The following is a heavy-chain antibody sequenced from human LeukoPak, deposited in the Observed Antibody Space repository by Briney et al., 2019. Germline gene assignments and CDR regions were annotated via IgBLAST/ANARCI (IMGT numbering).Heavy chain of an antibody. V-gene: IGHV1-69*13. J-gene: IGHJ5*02. Sequence: ASVKVSCKASGGTFSSYAINWVRQAPGQGLEWMGGIIPIFGTANYAQKFQGRVTITADESTSTAYMELSSLRSDDTAVYYCARTERGLDWFDPWGQGTLVTVSS. CDR2: IIPIFGTA. CDR1: GGTFSSYA. CDR3: ARTERGLDWFDP. D-gene: IGHD3-10*01.